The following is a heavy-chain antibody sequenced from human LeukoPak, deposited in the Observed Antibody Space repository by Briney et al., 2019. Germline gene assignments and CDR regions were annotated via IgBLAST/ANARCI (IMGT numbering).Heavy chain of an antibody. V-gene: IGHV4-4*07. Sequence: SETLSLTCTVSGGSISSYYWSWIRQPAGKGLEWIGRIYTSGSTNYNPSLKSRVTTSVDTSKNQFSLKLSSVTAADTAVYYCARSPITGDYAYYFDYWGQGTLVTVSS. CDR1: GGSISSYY. CDR3: ARSPITGDYAYYFDY. CDR2: IYTSGST. J-gene: IGHJ4*02. D-gene: IGHD3-16*01.